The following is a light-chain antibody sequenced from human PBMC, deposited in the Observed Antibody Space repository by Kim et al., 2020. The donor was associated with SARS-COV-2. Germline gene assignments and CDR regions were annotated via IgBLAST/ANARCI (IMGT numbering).Light chain of an antibody. V-gene: IGLV2-14*03. CDR1: SSDVGGYNS. CDR2: DVS. CDR3: SSYTSSSTLV. J-gene: IGLJ3*02. Sequence: GQSNTISCTGTSSDVGGYNSVSWYQQHPGKAPKLMIYDVSNRPSGVSNRFSGSKSGNTASLTISGLQAEDEADYYCSSYTSSSTLVFGGGTQLTVL.